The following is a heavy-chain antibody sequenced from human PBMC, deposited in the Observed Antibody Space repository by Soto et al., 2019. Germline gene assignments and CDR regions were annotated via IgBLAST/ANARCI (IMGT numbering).Heavy chain of an antibody. Sequence: ASVKVSCKASGYTFTGYYMHWVRQAPGQGLEWMGWINPNSGGTNYAQKFQGWVTMTRDTSISTAYMELSRLRSDDTAVYYCARDLQYYYGSGSSYYYMDVWGKGTTVTVSS. J-gene: IGHJ6*03. V-gene: IGHV1-2*04. CDR3: ARDLQYYYGSGSSYYYMDV. D-gene: IGHD3-10*01. CDR1: GYTFTGYY. CDR2: INPNSGGT.